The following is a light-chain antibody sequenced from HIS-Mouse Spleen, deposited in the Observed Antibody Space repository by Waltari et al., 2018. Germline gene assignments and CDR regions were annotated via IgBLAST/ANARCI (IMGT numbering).Light chain of an antibody. Sequence: QSVLTQPPSASGTPGQRVTIPCSGSISNIGRNYVYWYHQLPGTAPNLLLYRNNQRPSGVPDRFSGSKSGTSASLAISGLRSEDEADYYCAAWDDSLSGHYVFGTGTKVTVL. J-gene: IGLJ1*01. V-gene: IGLV1-47*01. CDR1: ISNIGRNY. CDR2: RNN. CDR3: AAWDDSLSGHYV.